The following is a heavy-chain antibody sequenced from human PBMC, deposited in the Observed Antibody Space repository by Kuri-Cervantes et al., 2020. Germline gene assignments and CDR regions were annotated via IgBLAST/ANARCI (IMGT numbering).Heavy chain of an antibody. CDR3: ARATTVTTGYYMDV. V-gene: IGHV1-8*01. CDR1: GYTFTSYD. J-gene: IGHJ6*03. D-gene: IGHD4-11*01. Sequence: ASVKVSCKASGYTFTSYDINWVRQATGQGLEWMGWMNPNSGNTGYAQKFQGRVTMTRNTSISTAYMELSSLRSEDTAVYYCARATTVTTGYYMDVWGKETTVTVSS. CDR2: MNPNSGNT.